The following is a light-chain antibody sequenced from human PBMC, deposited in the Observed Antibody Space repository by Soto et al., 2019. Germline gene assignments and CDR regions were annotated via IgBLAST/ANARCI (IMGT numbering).Light chain of an antibody. CDR3: QQYGSSPT. CDR2: GAS. V-gene: IGKV3-20*01. J-gene: IGKJ1*01. CDR1: QSVVDNY. Sequence: EIVLTQSPGTLSLSPGERATLSCRASQSVVDNYLAWYQQQPGQAPRLLIHGASWRATAIPDRFSGSGSGTDITLTISRLEPEDFAVYYCQQYGSSPTFGQGSQV.